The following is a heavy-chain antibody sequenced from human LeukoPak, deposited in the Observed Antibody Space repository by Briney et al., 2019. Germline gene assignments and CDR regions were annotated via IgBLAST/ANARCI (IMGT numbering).Heavy chain of an antibody. Sequence: ASVKVSCKASGYTFTSYGISWVRQAPGQGLEWMGIINPSGGSTSYAQKFQGRVTMTRDMSTSTVYMELSSLRSEDTAVYYCAREGENYDFWSGLYYYMDVWGKGTTVTVSS. CDR2: INPSGGST. CDR1: GYTFTSYG. D-gene: IGHD3-3*01. J-gene: IGHJ6*03. V-gene: IGHV1-46*01. CDR3: AREGENYDFWSGLYYYMDV.